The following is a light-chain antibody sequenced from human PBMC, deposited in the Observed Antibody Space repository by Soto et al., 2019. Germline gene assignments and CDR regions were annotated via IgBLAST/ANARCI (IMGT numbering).Light chain of an antibody. V-gene: IGKV3-11*01. CDR2: DAS. CDR1: QSVSSY. Sequence: EIVLTQSPATLSLSPGERATLSCRASQSVSSYLAWYQQKPGQAPRLLIYDASNRATGIPARFSGSGSGTDCTLTISSLEPEDFAVYYCQQRSDWRLYTFGQGTKLEIK. J-gene: IGKJ2*01. CDR3: QQRSDWRLYT.